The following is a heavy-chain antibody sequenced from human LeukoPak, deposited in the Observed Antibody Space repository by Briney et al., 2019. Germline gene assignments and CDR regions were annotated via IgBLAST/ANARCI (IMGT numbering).Heavy chain of an antibody. D-gene: IGHD3-10*01. CDR2: ISSTGGTT. CDR3: ARDRSYGVFGRVDP. V-gene: IGHV3-23*01. J-gene: IGHJ5*02. Sequence: GGSLRLSCAASGITFSSYGMSWVRQAPGKGLEWVSSISSTGGTTYYADSVKGRFTISRDNSKNTLYLQMNSLRAEDTAVYYCARDRSYGVFGRVDPWGQGTLVTVSS. CDR1: GITFSSYG.